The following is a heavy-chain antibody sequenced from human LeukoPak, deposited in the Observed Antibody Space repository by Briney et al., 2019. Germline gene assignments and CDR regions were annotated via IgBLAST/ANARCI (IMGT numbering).Heavy chain of an antibody. CDR3: ARGEYYYDSSGYYWFDP. Sequence: SVKVSCKASGGSFSSYAISWVRQAPGQGLEWMGGIIPIFGTANYAQKFQGRVTITADESTSTAYMELSSLRSEDTAVYYCARGEYYYDSSGYYWFDPWGQGTLVTVSS. CDR1: GGSFSSYA. CDR2: IIPIFGTA. J-gene: IGHJ5*02. D-gene: IGHD3-22*01. V-gene: IGHV1-69*13.